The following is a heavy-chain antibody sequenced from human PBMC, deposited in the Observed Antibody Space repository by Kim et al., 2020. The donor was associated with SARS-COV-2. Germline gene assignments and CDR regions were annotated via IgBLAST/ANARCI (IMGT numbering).Heavy chain of an antibody. CDR2: ISTSGSYT. CDR3: ARILGEAFDY. CDR1: GFTFSDYY. J-gene: IGHJ4*02. Sequence: GGSLRLSCAASGFTFSDYYMTWIRQAPGKGLEWVGYISTSGSYTNYADSVKGRFTISRDNARNSLYLRINSLRAEDTAVYYCARILGEAFDYRGQGTLVTVSS. V-gene: IGHV3-11*03.